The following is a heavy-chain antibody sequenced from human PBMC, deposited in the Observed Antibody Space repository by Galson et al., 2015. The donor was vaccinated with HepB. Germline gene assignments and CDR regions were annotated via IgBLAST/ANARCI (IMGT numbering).Heavy chain of an antibody. V-gene: IGHV3-21*01. CDR1: GFTFSSYS. CDR2: ISSSSSYI. D-gene: IGHD1-20*01. Sequence: SLRLSCAASGFTFSSYSMNWVRQAPGKGLEWVSSISSSSSYIYYADSVKGRFTISRDNAKNSLYLQMDSLRAEDTAVDYCARVSYNWIYYFYGMAFCGQWTTHTVSS. J-gene: IGHJ6*02. CDR3: ARVSYNWIYYFYGMAF.